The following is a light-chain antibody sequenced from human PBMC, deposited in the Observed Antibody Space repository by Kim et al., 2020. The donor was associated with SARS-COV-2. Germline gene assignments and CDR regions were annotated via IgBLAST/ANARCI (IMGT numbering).Light chain of an antibody. CDR2: GVS. J-gene: IGLJ3*02. CDR3: ISYTSRITWV. CDR1: SNDVGGFNY. Sequence: QSALTQPASVPGSPGQSITISCTGTSNDVGGFNYVPWYQQHPGKAPKLMIYGVSKRPSGVSNRLSGSKSGNTASLTISGLRAEDEADYYCISYTSRITWVFGGGTKVTVL. V-gene: IGLV2-14*03.